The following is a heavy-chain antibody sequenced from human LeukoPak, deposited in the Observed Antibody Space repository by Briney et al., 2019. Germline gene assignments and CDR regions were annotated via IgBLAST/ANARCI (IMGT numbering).Heavy chain of an antibody. CDR2: ISGSGGST. D-gene: IGHD4-17*01. CDR3: AKDSTVTSLYYYYGMDV. J-gene: IGHJ6*04. CDR1: GFTFSSYV. Sequence: GGSLRLSCEASGFTFSSYVMSWVRQAPGKGLEWVPGISGSGGSTYYADSVKGRFTISRDNSKNTLYLQMNSLRAEDTAVYYCAKDSTVTSLYYYYGMDVWGKGTTVTVSS. V-gene: IGHV3-23*01.